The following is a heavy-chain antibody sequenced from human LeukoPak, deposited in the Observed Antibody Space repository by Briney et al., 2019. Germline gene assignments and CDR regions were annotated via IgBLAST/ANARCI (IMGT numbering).Heavy chain of an antibody. V-gene: IGHV3-74*01. D-gene: IGHD5-18*01. CDR3: EKDYTAMVGEPDY. CDR1: GFTFSSYW. J-gene: IGHJ4*02. Sequence: PGGSLRLSCAASGFTFSSYWMHWVRQAPGKGLVWVSRINSDGSSTSYADSVKGRFTISRDNAKNTLFVQMNSLRAEDTALYYCEKDYTAMVGEPDYWGQETLVTVSS. CDR2: INSDGSST.